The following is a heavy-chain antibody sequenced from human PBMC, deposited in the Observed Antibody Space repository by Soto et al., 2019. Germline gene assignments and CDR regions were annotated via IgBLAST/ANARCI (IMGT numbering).Heavy chain of an antibody. V-gene: IGHV3-53*01. Sequence: HPGGSLRLSCAASGFTVSNNYMSWVRQAPGKGLEWVSIIYSSGSTYYADSVKGRFTISRDNSKNTLYLQMNSLRAEDTAVYYCAKDRRVVTIFDPLYYYYGMDVWGQGTTVTVSS. D-gene: IGHD3-3*01. J-gene: IGHJ6*02. CDR2: IYSSGST. CDR1: GFTVSNNY. CDR3: AKDRRVVTIFDPLYYYYGMDV.